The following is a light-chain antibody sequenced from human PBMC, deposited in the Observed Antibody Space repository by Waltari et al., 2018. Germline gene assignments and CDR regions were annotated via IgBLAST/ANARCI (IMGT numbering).Light chain of an antibody. CDR3: ASYSSISSYVV. J-gene: IGLJ2*01. CDR2: DVN. V-gene: IGLV2-14*03. CDR1: SSDVGTYTY. Sequence: QSALTQPASVSGSPGQSITISFTGTSSDVGTYTYVSCYQHPPGTPPKVIIYDVNKRPSGVSNRFSGSKSGNTASLTISGLQAEDEANYSCASYSSISSYVVFGGGTKLTVL.